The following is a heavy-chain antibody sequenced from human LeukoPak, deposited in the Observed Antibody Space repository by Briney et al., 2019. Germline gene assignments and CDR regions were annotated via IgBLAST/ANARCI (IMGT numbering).Heavy chain of an antibody. Sequence: GGSLRLSCAASGFTFSSYWMSWVRQAPGKGLEWVANIKQDGSEKYYVDSVKGRFTISRDNAKNSPYLQMNSLRAEDTAVYYCARLALWFGEGSRTNLNWFDPWGQGTLVTVSS. CDR1: GFTFSSYW. CDR3: ARLALWFGEGSRTNLNWFDP. D-gene: IGHD3-10*01. CDR2: IKQDGSEK. V-gene: IGHV3-7*01. J-gene: IGHJ5*02.